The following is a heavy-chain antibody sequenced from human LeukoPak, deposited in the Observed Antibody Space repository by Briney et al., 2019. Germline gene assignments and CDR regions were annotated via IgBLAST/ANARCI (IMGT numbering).Heavy chain of an antibody. CDR3: ARGRPMSCSSTSCYFYGSGSYFDY. V-gene: IGHV1-8*01. J-gene: IGHJ4*02. CDR2: MNPNSGNT. Sequence: ASVKVSCKASGYTFTSYDINWVRQATGQGLEWMGWMNPNSGNTGYAQKFQGRVTMTRNTSISTAYMELSSLRSEDTAVYYCARGRPMSCSSTSCYFYGSGSYFDYWGQGTLVTVSS. D-gene: IGHD2-2*01. CDR1: GYTFTSYD.